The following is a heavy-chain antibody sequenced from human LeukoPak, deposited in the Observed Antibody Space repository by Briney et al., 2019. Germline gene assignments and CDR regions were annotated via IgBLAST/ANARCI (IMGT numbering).Heavy chain of an antibody. CDR2: ISYDGSNK. V-gene: IGHV3-30-3*01. CDR1: GFTFSSYA. J-gene: IGHJ6*02. CDR3: ARDPAYYDSSGYSHYYGMDV. D-gene: IGHD3-22*01. Sequence: GGSLRLSCAASGFTFSSYAMHWVRQAPGKGLEWVAVISYDGSNKYYADSVKGRFTISRDNSKNTLYLQMNSLRAEDTAVYYCARDPAYYDSSGYSHYYGMDVWGQGATVTVSS.